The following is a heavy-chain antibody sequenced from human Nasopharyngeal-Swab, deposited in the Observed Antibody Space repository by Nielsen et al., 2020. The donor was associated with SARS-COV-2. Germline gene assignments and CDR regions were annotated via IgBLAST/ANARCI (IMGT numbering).Heavy chain of an antibody. Sequence: RQAPGKGLEWIGEINHSGSTNYNPSLKSRVTISVDTSKNQFSLKLSSVTAADTAVYYCARGGRITIFGVVIKGLYFDYWGQGTLVTVS. D-gene: IGHD3-3*01. V-gene: IGHV4-34*01. J-gene: IGHJ4*02. CDR3: ARGGRITIFGVVIKGLYFDY. CDR2: INHSGST.